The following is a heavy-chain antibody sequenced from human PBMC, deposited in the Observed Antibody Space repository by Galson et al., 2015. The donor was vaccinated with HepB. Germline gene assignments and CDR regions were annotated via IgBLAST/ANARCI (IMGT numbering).Heavy chain of an antibody. CDR1: GFSLRTTGVG. CDR2: IYWSDYK. J-gene: IGHJ4*02. V-gene: IGHV2-5*01. D-gene: IGHD2-8*02. Sequence: PALVKPTQTLTLTCTFSGFSLRTTGVGVGWVRQSPGKALEWLAHIYWSDYKRYIPSLRSRLTITKDTSKNQVVLTMTNLDPMDTATYYCARSLGLVGPNFDNWGQGTLVTVSS. CDR3: ARSLGLVGPNFDN.